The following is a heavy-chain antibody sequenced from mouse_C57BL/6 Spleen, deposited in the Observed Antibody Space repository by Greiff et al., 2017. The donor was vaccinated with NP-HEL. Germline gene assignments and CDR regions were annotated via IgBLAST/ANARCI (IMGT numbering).Heavy chain of an antibody. D-gene: IGHD1-1*01. CDR1: GYSITSGYY. J-gene: IGHJ4*01. V-gene: IGHV3-6*01. CDR3: ARDRDYYGSSYYAMDY. CDR2: ISYDGSN. Sequence: EVQVVESGPGLVKPSQSLSLTCSVTGYSITSGYYWNWIRQFPGNKLEWMGYISYDGSNNYNPSLKNRISITRDTSKNQFFLKLNSVTTEDTATYYCARDRDYYGSSYYAMDYWGQGTSVTVSS.